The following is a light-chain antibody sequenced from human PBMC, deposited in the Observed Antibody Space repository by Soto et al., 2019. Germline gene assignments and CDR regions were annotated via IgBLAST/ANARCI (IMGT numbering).Light chain of an antibody. Sequence: QLVLTQPSSLSASPGASASLTCTLRSGINVGTYRIYWYQQKPGSPPQYLLRYKSDSDKQQGSGVPSRFSGSKDASANAGILLISGLQSDDEADYYCMIWHSSAVVFGGGTKVTVL. V-gene: IGLV5-45*03. CDR2: YKSDSDK. J-gene: IGLJ2*01. CDR3: MIWHSSAVV. CDR1: SGINVGTYR.